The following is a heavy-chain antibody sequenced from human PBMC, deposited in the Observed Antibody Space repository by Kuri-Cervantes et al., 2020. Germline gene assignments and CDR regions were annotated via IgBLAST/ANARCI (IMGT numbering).Heavy chain of an antibody. CDR3: ARDGGWLQSQYYFDY. CDR1: GFTFSSYA. CDR2: IWYDGSNK. J-gene: IGHJ4*02. Sequence: LSLTCAASGFTFSSYAMHWVRQAPGKGLEWVAVIWYDGSNKYYADSVKGRFTISRDNSKNTLYLQMNSLRAEDTAVYYCARDGGWLQSQYYFDYWGQGTLVTVSS. V-gene: IGHV3-30*04. D-gene: IGHD5-24*01.